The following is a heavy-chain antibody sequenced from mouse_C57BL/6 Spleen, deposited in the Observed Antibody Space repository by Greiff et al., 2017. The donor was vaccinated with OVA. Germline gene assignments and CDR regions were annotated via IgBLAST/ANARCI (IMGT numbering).Heavy chain of an antibody. D-gene: IGHD2-1*01. CDR3: ARSGYGNYGAMDY. CDR2: INPGSGGT. CDR1: GYAFTNYL. Sequence: VQLQQSGAELVRPGTSVKVSCKASGYAFTNYLIEWVKQRPGQGLEWIGVINPGSGGTNYNEKFKGKATLTADKSSSTAYMQLRSLTSEDSAVYFCARSGYGNYGAMDYWGQGTSVTVSS. V-gene: IGHV1-54*01. J-gene: IGHJ4*01.